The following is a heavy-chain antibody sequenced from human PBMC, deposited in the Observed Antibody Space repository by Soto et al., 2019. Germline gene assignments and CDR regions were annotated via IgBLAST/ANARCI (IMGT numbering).Heavy chain of an antibody. D-gene: IGHD6-13*01. V-gene: IGHV4-31*03. CDR1: GGSISSDGYY. CDR3: AKVSSSWYAGFFDL. J-gene: IGHJ4*02. CDR2: IYYSGST. Sequence: PSETLSLTCTVSGGSISSDGYYWTWIRQHPGKGLEWIGYIYYSGSTYYNPSLKSRITISVDTSKNQFSLKLSSVTAADTAVYYCAKVSSSWYAGFFDLWGQGTLVTVSS.